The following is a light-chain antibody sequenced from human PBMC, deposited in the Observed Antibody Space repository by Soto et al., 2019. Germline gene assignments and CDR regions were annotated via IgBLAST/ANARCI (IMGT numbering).Light chain of an antibody. Sequence: AIQMTQSPSSLSASVGDRVTITCRASQGIRNDLGWYQQKPGKPPKLLIYGASSLQSGVPSRFSGSGSGTDFTLTISSLQPEDFATYYCLQAYDYPLTFGGGTKVEIK. CDR1: QGIRND. CDR2: GAS. J-gene: IGKJ4*01. CDR3: LQAYDYPLT. V-gene: IGKV1-6*01.